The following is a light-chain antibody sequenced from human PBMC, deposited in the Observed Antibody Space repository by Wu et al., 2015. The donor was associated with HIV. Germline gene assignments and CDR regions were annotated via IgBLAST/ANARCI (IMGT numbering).Light chain of an antibody. J-gene: IGKJ1*01. Sequence: DIRMTQSPSSLSASVGDRVIITCRASQNVGKYLNWYQQKPGKAPKLLIYGASTLQSGVPSRFSGSGSGTEFSLAVTSLQVEDLATYYCQQSYSAPGTFGQGTKVEIK. CDR1: QNVGKY. V-gene: IGKV1-39*01. CDR3: QQSYSAPGT. CDR2: GAS.